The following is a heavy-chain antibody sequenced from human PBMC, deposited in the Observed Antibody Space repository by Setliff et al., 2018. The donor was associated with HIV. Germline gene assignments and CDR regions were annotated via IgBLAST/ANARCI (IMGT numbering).Heavy chain of an antibody. D-gene: IGHD2-15*01. CDR3: ARDRICSGGSCYVGWFDP. CDR1: GYSIRSGYY. Sequence: PSETLSLTCAVSGYSIRSGYYWGWIRQPPGTGLEWIGNIYHHGTTYYYPSLKGRVTISLDTSKNQFSLKLSSVTAADTAVYYCARDRICSGGSCYVGWFDPWGQGTLVTVSS. CDR2: IYHHGTT. V-gene: IGHV4-38-2*02. J-gene: IGHJ5*02.